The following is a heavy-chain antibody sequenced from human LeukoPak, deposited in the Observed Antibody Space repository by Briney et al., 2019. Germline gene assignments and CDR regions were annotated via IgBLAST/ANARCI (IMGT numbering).Heavy chain of an antibody. Sequence: SETLSLTCTVSGGSISSYYWSWIRQPAGKGLEWIGRIYTSGSTNYNPSLKSRVTMSVGTSKDQFSLKLSSVTAADTAVYYCARDWDDILTGSFDIWGQGTMVTVSS. CDR1: GGSISSYY. V-gene: IGHV4-4*07. D-gene: IGHD3-9*01. J-gene: IGHJ3*02. CDR2: IYTSGST. CDR3: ARDWDDILTGSFDI.